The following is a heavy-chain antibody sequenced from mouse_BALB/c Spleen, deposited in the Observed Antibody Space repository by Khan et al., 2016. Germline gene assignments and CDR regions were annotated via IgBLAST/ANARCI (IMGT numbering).Heavy chain of an antibody. CDR3: ARNGPAWFTY. CDR2: ISYSGST. V-gene: IGHV3-8*02. J-gene: IGHJ3*01. Sequence: EVQLVESGPSLVKPSQTLSLTCSVTGDSITSGYWNWIRKFPGNNLEYMGYISYSGSTYYNPSLKSRISITRDTSTNQFCLQLNSVTTEDTATYYCARNGPAWFTYWGQGTLVTVSA. CDR1: GDSITSGY.